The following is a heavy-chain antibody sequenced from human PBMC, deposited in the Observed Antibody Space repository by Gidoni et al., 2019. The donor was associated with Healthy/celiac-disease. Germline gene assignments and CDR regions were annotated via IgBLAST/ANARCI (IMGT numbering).Heavy chain of an antibody. CDR3: ATNDFWSGAGGYYGMDV. CDR2: ISGSGGST. Sequence: EVQLLESGGGLVQPGGSLRLSCAASGFTFSSYAMSWVRQAPGKGLEWVSAISGSGGSTYYADSVKGRFTISRDNSKNTLYLQMNSLRAEDTAVYYCATNDFWSGAGGYYGMDVWGQGTTVTVSS. V-gene: IGHV3-23*01. J-gene: IGHJ6*02. CDR1: GFTFSSYA. D-gene: IGHD3-3*01.